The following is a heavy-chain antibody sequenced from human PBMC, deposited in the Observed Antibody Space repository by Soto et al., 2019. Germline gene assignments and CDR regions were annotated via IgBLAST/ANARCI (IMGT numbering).Heavy chain of an antibody. V-gene: IGHV3-15*01. Sequence: PGGSRRLAWAASGFTVSNAWMSWVRQAAGKGLEWVGRIKSKTDGGTTDYAAPVKGRFTISSDDSNNTLYLQMNSLKTADTAVYYCTTTYYHTDYWGQGTLVTVSS. D-gene: IGHD3-9*01. J-gene: IGHJ4*02. CDR1: GFTVSNAW. CDR2: IKSKTDGGTT. CDR3: TTTYYHTDY.